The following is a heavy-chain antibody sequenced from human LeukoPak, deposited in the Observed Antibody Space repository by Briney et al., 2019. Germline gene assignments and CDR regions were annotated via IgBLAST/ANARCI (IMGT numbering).Heavy chain of an antibody. CDR3: AIVLDYRDTGPDGF. V-gene: IGHV3-21*01. CDR2: ISSRSSYI. CDR1: GFGFSDYT. J-gene: IGHJ4*02. D-gene: IGHD4-17*01. Sequence: GGSLRLSCAASGFGFSDYTMNWVRQAPGKGLEWVSSISSRSSYIYYAHSVKGRFTISRDNAKNSLFLQMNSLRAEDTAVYYCAIVLDYRDTGPDGFWGQGTLVTVSS.